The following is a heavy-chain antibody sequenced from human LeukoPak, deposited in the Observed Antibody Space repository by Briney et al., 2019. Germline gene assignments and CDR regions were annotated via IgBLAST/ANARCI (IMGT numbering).Heavy chain of an antibody. D-gene: IGHD1-1*01. J-gene: IGHJ4*02. CDR2: WYYNGDT. Sequence: SETLSLXCSVSGGSISSYYWSWIRQPPGKGLEWIGYWYYNGDTNYNPSLKSRVIVSADTSKNQISLKLSSVTTADTAVYYCARTTTSFDDWGQGTLVTVSS. V-gene: IGHV4-59*01. CDR1: GGSISSYY. CDR3: ARTTTSFDD.